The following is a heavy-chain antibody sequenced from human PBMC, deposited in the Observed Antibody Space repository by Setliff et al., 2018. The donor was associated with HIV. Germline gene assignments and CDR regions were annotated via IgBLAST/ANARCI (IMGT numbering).Heavy chain of an antibody. J-gene: IGHJ3*02. CDR1: GGSISSGSYY. V-gene: IGHV4-61*09. D-gene: IGHD3-22*01. CDR3: AREAEYYYDKGGAFDI. Sequence: TSETLSLTCTVSGGSISSGSYYWSWIRQPAGKGLEWIGHIQTSGSTHNNPSLKGRVTISVDTSKNQFSLKLSSVTAADTAVYYCAREAEYYYDKGGAFDIWGQGTMVTVSS. CDR2: IQTSGST.